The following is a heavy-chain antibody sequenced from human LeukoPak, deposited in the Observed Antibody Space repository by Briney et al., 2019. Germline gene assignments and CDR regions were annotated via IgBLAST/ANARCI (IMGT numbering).Heavy chain of an antibody. CDR2: IYFSGST. Sequence: PSETLSLTCTVSGGSLNGYYWSWIRQPPGKGLEWIGYIYFSGSTNYNPSLKSRVTISIDTSKNQFSLKLSSVTAADTAVYYCARHEAVAGSNFDYWGQGTLVTVSS. J-gene: IGHJ4*02. CDR3: ARHEAVAGSNFDY. D-gene: IGHD6-19*01. V-gene: IGHV4-59*08. CDR1: GGSLNGYY.